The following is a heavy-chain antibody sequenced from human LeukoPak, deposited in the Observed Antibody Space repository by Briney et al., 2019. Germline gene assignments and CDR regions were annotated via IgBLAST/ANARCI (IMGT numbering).Heavy chain of an antibody. D-gene: IGHD4-23*01. CDR2: ISTTGGST. J-gene: IGHJ4*02. V-gene: IGHV3-23*01. CDR3: AKDWTTVVSPKGYYFDS. CDR1: GFTLNNYA. Sequence: LSGGPLRLSCAASGFTLNNYAMSXXRQAPGKGLEWVSGISTTGGSTYYADSVKGRFTISRDNSNNTLSLQMNSLRGEDTAIYYCAKDWTTVVSPKGYYFDSWGQGNLVTDSS.